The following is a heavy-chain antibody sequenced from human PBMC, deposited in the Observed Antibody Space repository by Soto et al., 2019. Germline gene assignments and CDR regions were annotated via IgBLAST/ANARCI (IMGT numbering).Heavy chain of an antibody. CDR1: GYTFTGYD. V-gene: IGHV1-46*03. D-gene: IGHD2-2*01. CDR2: INPSGGST. CDR3: ATASLVVVPAAVNYYYYGMDV. J-gene: IGHJ6*02. Sequence: ASVKVSCKASGYTFTGYDMHWVRQAPGQGLEWMGIINPSGGSTSYAQKFQGRVTITADKSTSTAYMELSSLRSEDTAVYYCATASLVVVPAAVNYYYYGMDVWGQGTTVTVSS.